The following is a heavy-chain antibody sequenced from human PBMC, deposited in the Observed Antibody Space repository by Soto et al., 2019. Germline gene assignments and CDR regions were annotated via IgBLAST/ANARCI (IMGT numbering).Heavy chain of an antibody. D-gene: IGHD3-9*01. CDR3: ARAHANYDILTGYYISDYFDY. J-gene: IGHJ4*02. CDR1: GFTFSSYA. V-gene: IGHV3-23*01. CDR2: ISGSGGST. Sequence: GGSLRLSCAASGFTFSSYAMSWVRQAPGKGLEWVSAISGSGGSTYYADSVKGRVTMTRNTSISTAYMELSSLRSEDTAVYYCARAHANYDILTGYYISDYFDYWGQGTLVTVSS.